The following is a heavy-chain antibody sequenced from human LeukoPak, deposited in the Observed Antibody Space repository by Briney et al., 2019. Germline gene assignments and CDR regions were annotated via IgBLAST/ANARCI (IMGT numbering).Heavy chain of an antibody. CDR3: ARVRGNYRVGYYYYYYHMDV. Sequence: SETLSLTCTVSGGSISSGNYYWSWIRQPPGKGLEWIGYIYYIRSTYYNPSLKSRVTISVDTSKTHFSLKLTSVTATDTAVYYCARVRGNYRVGYYYYYYHMDVWGRGTTVTVSS. J-gene: IGHJ6*03. V-gene: IGHV4-30-4*08. CDR2: IYYIRST. D-gene: IGHD4-11*01. CDR1: GGSISSGNYY.